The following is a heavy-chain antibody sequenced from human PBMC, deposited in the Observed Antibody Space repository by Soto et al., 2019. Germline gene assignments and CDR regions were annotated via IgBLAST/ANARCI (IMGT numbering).Heavy chain of an antibody. CDR1: GFTFSSYG. CDR2: ISYDGSNK. Sequence: QVQLVESGGGVVQPGRSLRLSCEASGFTFSSYGMHWVRQAPGKGLEWVAVISYDGSNKYYADSVKGRFTISRDNSKNTLYLQMNSLRAEDTAVYYCAKVDGSDAFDIWGQGTMVTVSS. J-gene: IGHJ3*02. D-gene: IGHD2-15*01. CDR3: AKVDGSDAFDI. V-gene: IGHV3-30*18.